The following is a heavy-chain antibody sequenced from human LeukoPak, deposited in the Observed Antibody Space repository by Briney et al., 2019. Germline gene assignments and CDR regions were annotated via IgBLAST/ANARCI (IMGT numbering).Heavy chain of an antibody. D-gene: IGHD6-13*01. CDR2: IRNKANSYAT. CDR3: SRLIEAAGTSFDY. CDR1: GFTFSGSA. V-gene: IGHV3-73*01. Sequence: GRTLTLSCAASGFTFSGSAVHWVRQASGKGQEWVGRIRNKANSYATAYAASVNGRFTISRDDSKNTAYLHMNSLKIEDTAVYYCSRLIEAAGTSFDYWGQGTLVTVSS. J-gene: IGHJ4*02.